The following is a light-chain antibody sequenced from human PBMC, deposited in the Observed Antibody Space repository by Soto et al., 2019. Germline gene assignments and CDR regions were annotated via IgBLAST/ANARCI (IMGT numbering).Light chain of an antibody. J-gene: IGKJ1*01. CDR3: QQYNYWPQT. CDR1: QSVSSS. CDR2: GES. Sequence: EVVLTQSPATLSLSPGERATLSCRASQSVSSSLAWYQQKPGQAPRLLIYGESTRATGIPARFSGSGSGTEFTLTISSLQSEDFAVYYCQQYNYWPQTFGQGTKVEIK. V-gene: IGKV3-15*01.